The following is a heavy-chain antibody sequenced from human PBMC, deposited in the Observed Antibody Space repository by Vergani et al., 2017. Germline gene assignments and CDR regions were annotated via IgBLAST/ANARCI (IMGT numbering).Heavy chain of an antibody. D-gene: IGHD2-21*02. CDR3: AKYLRDSTDGLPDS. Sequence: QVQLLESAGGVVKPGGSLRLSCAASGFTFSNFGMHWIRQAPGNGLVWLAYIGKDGINTRYRDAVKGRLTVSRDNSKDILYLQMHSLRSEDKALYYCAKYLRDSTDGLPDSWGPGTLVIVSS. J-gene: IGHJ4*02. CDR2: IGKDGINT. CDR1: GFTFSNFG. V-gene: IGHV3-30*02.